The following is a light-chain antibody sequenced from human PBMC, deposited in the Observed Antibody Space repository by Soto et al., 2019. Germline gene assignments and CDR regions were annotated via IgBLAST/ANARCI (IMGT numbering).Light chain of an antibody. J-gene: IGLJ2*01. Sequence: QSALTQPASVSGSTGQSITISCTGTSSDIGVYNFVSWYQQHPGKAPKLMIYDVNLRPSGVSDRFSGSKSGNTASLTISWPQAEDEAHYYCSSYATITVFCGGTKLTVL. CDR3: SSYATITV. V-gene: IGLV2-14*01. CDR2: DVN. CDR1: SSDIGVYNF.